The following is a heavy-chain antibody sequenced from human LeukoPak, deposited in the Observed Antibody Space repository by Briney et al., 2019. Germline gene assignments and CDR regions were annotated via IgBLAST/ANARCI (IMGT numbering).Heavy chain of an antibody. J-gene: IGHJ6*02. CDR2: IIPIFGTA. CDR3: ARGGSSSFYDYYGMDV. D-gene: IGHD6-13*01. V-gene: IGHV1-69*05. CDR1: GGTFSSYA. Sequence: SVNVSCKASGGTFSSYAISWVRQAPGQGLEWMGGIIPIFGTANYPQKFQGRVTMTRDTSISAAYMELSRLRSDDTAVYNCARGGSSSFYDYYGMDVWGQGTTVTVSS.